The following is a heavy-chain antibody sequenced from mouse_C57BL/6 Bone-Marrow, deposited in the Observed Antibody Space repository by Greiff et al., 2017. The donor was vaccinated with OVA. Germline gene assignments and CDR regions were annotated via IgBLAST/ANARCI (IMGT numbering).Heavy chain of an antibody. D-gene: IGHD1-1*01. J-gene: IGHJ1*03. CDR3: ARGRSDHRGYFEV. V-gene: IGHV1-64*01. Sequence: VKLQQPGAELVKPGASVKLSCKASGYTFTSYWMHWVKQRPGQGLEWIGMIHPNSGSTNYNEKFKSKATLTVDKSSSTAYMQLSSLTSEDSAVYYCARGRSDHRGYFEVWGTGTTGTVSS. CDR1: GYTFTSYW. CDR2: IHPNSGST.